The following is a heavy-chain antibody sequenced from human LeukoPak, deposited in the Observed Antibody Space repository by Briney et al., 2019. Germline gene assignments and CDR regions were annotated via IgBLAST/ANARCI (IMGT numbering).Heavy chain of an antibody. CDR2: NNGDGSTT. V-gene: IGHV3-74*01. CDR1: GFSLSGYW. Sequence: GGSLRLSRVASGFSLSGYWMYWVRQAPGKGLMYISRNNGDGSTTNYADVVKGRFTMSRDNVKNTLYLQMNSLRVEDTAVYYCARDPRNIGLAPWGQGTLVTVSS. D-gene: IGHD5-12*01. CDR3: ARDPRNIGLAP. J-gene: IGHJ5*02.